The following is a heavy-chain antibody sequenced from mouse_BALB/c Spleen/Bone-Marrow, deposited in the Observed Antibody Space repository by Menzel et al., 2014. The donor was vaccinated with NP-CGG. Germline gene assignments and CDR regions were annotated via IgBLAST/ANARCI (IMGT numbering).Heavy chain of an antibody. CDR2: IYPGNSDT. CDR1: GYTFTSYW. V-gene: IGHV1-5*01. J-gene: IGHJ2*01. D-gene: IGHD3-3*01. CDR3: TRSWDRYYFDY. Sequence: EVQLQQSGTVLARPGASVKMSCKASGYTFTSYWMHWVKQRPGQGLEWIGAIYPGNSDTSYNQKFKGKAKLTAATSTSTAYMELSSLTNEDSAVYYCTRSWDRYYFDYWGQGTTLTVSS.